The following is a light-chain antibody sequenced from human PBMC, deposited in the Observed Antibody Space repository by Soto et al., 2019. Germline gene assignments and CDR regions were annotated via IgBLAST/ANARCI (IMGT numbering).Light chain of an antibody. Sequence: EIVLTQSPATLSLSPGERATLSCRASQSVSTYLAWYQQKPGRAPRLLIYAASNRATGIPARFSGSGSATDVTLTISSLEPEDAAVYYCQHRNYWHPGAVFGGGTKVAIK. J-gene: IGKJ4*01. CDR2: AAS. V-gene: IGKV3-11*01. CDR3: QHRNYWHPGAV. CDR1: QSVSTY.